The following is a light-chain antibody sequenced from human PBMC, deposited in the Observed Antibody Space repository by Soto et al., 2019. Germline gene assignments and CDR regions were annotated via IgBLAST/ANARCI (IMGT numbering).Light chain of an antibody. CDR2: AAS. J-gene: IGKJ1*01. Sequence: DIQMTQSPSSLSASVGDRVTITCQASQDISNYLNWYQQKPGKAPKLLIYAASSLQSGVPSRFSGSGSGTDFTLTISSLQPEDFATYYCQQRGTFGQGTKVDI. V-gene: IGKV1-39*01. CDR3: QQRGT. CDR1: QDISNY.